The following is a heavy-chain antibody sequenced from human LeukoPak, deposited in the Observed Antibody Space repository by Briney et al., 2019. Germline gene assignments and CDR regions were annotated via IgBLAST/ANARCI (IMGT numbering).Heavy chain of an antibody. D-gene: IGHD5-12*01. J-gene: IGHJ4*02. Sequence: GGSLRLSCAASGFTFSDYSMHWVRQAPGKGLEYVSGISSDGDTTYYANSVKGRFTISRDNSKNTLYLQMGSLRAEDMAVYYCARGAWVSIVANSLFDSWDQGTLVTVSS. CDR3: ARGAWVSIVANSLFDS. CDR1: GFTFSDYS. V-gene: IGHV3-64*01. CDR2: ISSDGDTT.